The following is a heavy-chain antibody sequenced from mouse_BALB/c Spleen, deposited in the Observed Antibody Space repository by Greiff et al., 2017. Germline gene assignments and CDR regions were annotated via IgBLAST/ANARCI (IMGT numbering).Heavy chain of an antibody. CDR2: ISYSGST. V-gene: IGHV3-2*02. CDR3: ARSTTVVRYFDV. J-gene: IGHJ1*01. CDR1: GYSITSDYA. D-gene: IGHD1-1*01. Sequence: EVKLMESGPGLVKPSQSLSLTCTVTGYSITSDYAWTWIRQFPGNKLEWMGYISYSGSTSYNPSLKSRISITRDTSKNQFFLQLNSVTTEDTATYYCARSTTVVRYFDVWGAGTTVTVSS.